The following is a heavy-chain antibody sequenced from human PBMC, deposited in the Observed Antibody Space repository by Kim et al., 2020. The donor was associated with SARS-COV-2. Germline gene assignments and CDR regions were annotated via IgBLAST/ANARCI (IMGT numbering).Heavy chain of an antibody. CDR1: GFTFSSYS. Sequence: GGSLRLSCAASGFTFSSYSMNWVRQAPGKGLEWVSSISSSSSYIYYADSVKGRFTISRDNAKNSLYLQMNSLRAEDTAVYYCARDFEEQWLAPGYWGQGTLVTVSS. CDR3: ARDFEEQWLAPGY. V-gene: IGHV3-21*01. CDR2: ISSSSSYI. D-gene: IGHD6-19*01. J-gene: IGHJ4*02.